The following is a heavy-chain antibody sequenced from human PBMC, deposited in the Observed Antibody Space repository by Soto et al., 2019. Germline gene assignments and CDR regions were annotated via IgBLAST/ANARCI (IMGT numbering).Heavy chain of an antibody. CDR3: ARHGSF. J-gene: IGHJ1*01. CDR2: IYYSGET. V-gene: IGHV4-4*02. Sequence: QVQLQESGPGLVKPSGTLSLTCAVSGGSISSSNWWSWVRQPPGKGLEWIGTIYYSGETFYNPSLKSRVTISIDTSKNHFSLNLTSVTAADTAIYYCARHGSFWGQGALVTVSS. D-gene: IGHD3-16*02. CDR1: GGSISSSNW.